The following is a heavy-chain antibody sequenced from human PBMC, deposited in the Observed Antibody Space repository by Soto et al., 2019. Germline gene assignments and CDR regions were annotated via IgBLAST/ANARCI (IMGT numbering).Heavy chain of an antibody. D-gene: IGHD4-4*01. CDR2: IHYSGST. V-gene: IGHV4-39*01. Sequence: ASETLSLTCTVSGGSISIGTDYWGWIRQAPGKGLEWIGNIHYSGSTSYNSSLKSRVTISVDTSKNQFSLKLSSVTAADTAVHYCARSGGLQHIDYWGQGTLVTVSS. J-gene: IGHJ4*02. CDR1: GGSISIGTDY. CDR3: ARSGGLQHIDY.